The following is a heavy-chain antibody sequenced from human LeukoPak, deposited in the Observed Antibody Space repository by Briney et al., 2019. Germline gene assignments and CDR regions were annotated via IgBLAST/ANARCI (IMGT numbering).Heavy chain of an antibody. CDR3: ARNSDEYSSSSREYYFDY. CDR1: GGTFSSYA. Sequence: SVKVSCKASGGTFSSYAISWVRQAPGQGLEWMGGIIPIFGTANYAQKFQGRVTITTDESTSTAYMELSSLRSEDTAVYYCARNSDEYSSSSREYYFDYWGQGTLVTVSS. J-gene: IGHJ4*02. CDR2: IIPIFGTA. V-gene: IGHV1-69*05. D-gene: IGHD6-6*01.